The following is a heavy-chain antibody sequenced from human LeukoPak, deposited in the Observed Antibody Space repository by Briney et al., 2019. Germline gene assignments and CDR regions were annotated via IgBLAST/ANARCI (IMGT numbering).Heavy chain of an antibody. CDR3: ARANRPLWFGELFLYYYYMDV. CDR2: INPNSGGT. V-gene: IGHV1-2*02. J-gene: IGHJ6*03. D-gene: IGHD3-10*01. Sequence: ASVKVSCKASGYTFTGYYMHWVRQAPGQGLEWMGWINPNSGGTNYAQKSQGRVTMTRDTSISTAYMELSRLRSDDTAVYYCARANRPLWFGELFLYYYYMDVWGKGTTVTVSS. CDR1: GYTFTGYY.